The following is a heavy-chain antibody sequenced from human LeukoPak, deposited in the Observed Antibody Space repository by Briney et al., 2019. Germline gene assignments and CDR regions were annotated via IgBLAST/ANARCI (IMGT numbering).Heavy chain of an antibody. V-gene: IGHV5-51*01. D-gene: IGHD3-9*01. Sequence: GESLKISCKGSGYSFTNYWIGWVRQMPGKGLEWMGIIYPGDSDTRYRLSFQDQVTISADKSITTAYLRWSSLKASDTAMYYCARGGVSFFDWLAFDYWGQGTLVTVSS. CDR1: GYSFTNYW. J-gene: IGHJ4*02. CDR2: IYPGDSDT. CDR3: ARGGVSFFDWLAFDY.